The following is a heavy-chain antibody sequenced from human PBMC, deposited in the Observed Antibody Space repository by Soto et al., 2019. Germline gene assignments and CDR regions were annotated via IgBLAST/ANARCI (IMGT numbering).Heavy chain of an antibody. Sequence: PGGSLRLSCAASGFTFSSYGMHWVRQAPGKGLEWVAVIWYDGSNKYYADSVKGRFTISRDNSKNTLYLQMNSLRAEDTAVYYCAKEEGAAGTYFDYWGQGTLVTVSS. J-gene: IGHJ4*02. V-gene: IGHV3-30*02. CDR2: IWYDGSNK. CDR3: AKEEGAAGTYFDY. CDR1: GFTFSSYG. D-gene: IGHD6-13*01.